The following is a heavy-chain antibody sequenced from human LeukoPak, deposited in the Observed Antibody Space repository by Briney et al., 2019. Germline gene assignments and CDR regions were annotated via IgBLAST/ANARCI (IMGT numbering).Heavy chain of an antibody. J-gene: IGHJ4*02. CDR3: ARAKDDFWSGYYMIDY. D-gene: IGHD3-3*01. CDR2: IYYSEST. V-gene: IGHV4-59*11. CDR1: GGSISSHY. Sequence: SETLSLTCTVSGGSISSHYWSWIRQPPGKGLEWIGYIYYSESTNYNPSLKSRVTISVDTSKNQFSLKLSSVTAADTAVYYCARAKDDFWSGYYMIDYWGQGTLVTVSS.